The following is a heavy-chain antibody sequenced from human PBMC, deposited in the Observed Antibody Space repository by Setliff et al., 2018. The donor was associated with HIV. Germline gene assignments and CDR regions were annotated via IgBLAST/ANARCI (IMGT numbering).Heavy chain of an antibody. V-gene: IGHV4-59*11. CDR3: ARDHNSGTLHAFDL. CDR1: GASISGHY. Sequence: SETLSLTCTVSGASISGHYWTWIRQPPGEGLEWIGHISYNEYTNYNPSLKSRVTISLDTSKEHFSLDLYSVTAADTAVYYCARDHNSGTLHAFDLWGQGTKVTVSS. D-gene: IGHD1-26*01. CDR2: ISYNEYT. J-gene: IGHJ3*01.